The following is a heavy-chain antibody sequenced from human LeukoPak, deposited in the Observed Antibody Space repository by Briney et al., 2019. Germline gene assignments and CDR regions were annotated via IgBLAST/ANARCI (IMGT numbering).Heavy chain of an antibody. CDR1: GGSVRSSSYY. D-gene: IGHD3-16*01. Sequence: SETLSLTCTVSGGSVRSSSYYWGCIRQPPGKGLEWIGSVHYNGSTYYNPSLGGRVIMPIDTSKNQFSLKLSSVTAADTAVYYCARGSAASRRYDYVWGSSPILYYYYGMDVWGQGTTVTVSS. CDR2: VHYNGST. CDR3: ARGSAASRRYDYVWGSSPILYYYYGMDV. J-gene: IGHJ6*02. V-gene: IGHV4-39*07.